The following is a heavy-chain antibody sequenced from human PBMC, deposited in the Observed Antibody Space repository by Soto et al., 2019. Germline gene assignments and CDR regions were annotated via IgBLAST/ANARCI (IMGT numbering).Heavy chain of an antibody. D-gene: IGHD4-17*01. CDR2: IYYSGST. J-gene: IGHJ5*02. Sequence: QLQLQESGPGLVKPSETLSLTCTVSGGSISSSSYYWGWIRQPPGKGLEWIGSIYYSGSTYYNPSLKSRVTISVDTSKNQFSLKLSSVTAADTAVYYCARHLYGDYDWFDPWGQGTLVTVSS. CDR1: GGSISSSSYY. V-gene: IGHV4-39*01. CDR3: ARHLYGDYDWFDP.